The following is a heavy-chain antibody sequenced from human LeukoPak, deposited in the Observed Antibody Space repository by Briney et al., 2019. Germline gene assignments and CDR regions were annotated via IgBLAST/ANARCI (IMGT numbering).Heavy chain of an antibody. J-gene: IGHJ4*02. Sequence: GASVKVSCKASGYTFTSYGISWVRQAPGQGLEWMGWISAYNGNTNYAQKLQGRVTMTTDTSTSTAYMELRSLRSDDTAVYYCARGSFVAAADNGGDYWGQGTLVTVSS. D-gene: IGHD6-13*01. CDR2: ISAYNGNT. V-gene: IGHV1-18*01. CDR1: GYTFTSYG. CDR3: ARGSFVAAADNGGDY.